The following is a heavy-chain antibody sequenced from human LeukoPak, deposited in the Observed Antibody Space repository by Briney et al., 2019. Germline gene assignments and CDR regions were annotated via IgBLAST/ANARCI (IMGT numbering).Heavy chain of an antibody. Sequence: ASVKVSCKASGYTFTSYDINWVRQATGQGLEWMGWISAYNGNTNYAQKLQGRVTMTTDTSTSTAYMELRSLRSDDTAVYYCAREAEWRGWFDPWGQGTLVTVSS. V-gene: IGHV1-18*01. CDR1: GYTFTSYD. CDR2: ISAYNGNT. D-gene: IGHD3-3*01. CDR3: AREAEWRGWFDP. J-gene: IGHJ5*02.